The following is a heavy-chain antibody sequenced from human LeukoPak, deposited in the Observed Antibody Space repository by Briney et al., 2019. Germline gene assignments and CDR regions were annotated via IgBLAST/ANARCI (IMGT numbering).Heavy chain of an antibody. CDR3: ARGHLGPDY. Sequence: PGGSLGLSCAASGFTFSRYGMHWVRQAPGKGLEWVASIRQDGGEKSYVDSVEGRFTISRDNTKNSLYLQMNSLRAEDTAVYYCARGHLGPDYWGQGTLVTVSS. CDR1: GFTFSRYG. V-gene: IGHV3-7*01. CDR2: IRQDGGEK. J-gene: IGHJ4*02. D-gene: IGHD3-16*01.